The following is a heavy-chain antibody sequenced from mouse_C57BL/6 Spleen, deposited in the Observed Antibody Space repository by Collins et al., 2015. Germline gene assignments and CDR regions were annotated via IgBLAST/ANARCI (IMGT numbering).Heavy chain of an antibody. D-gene: IGHD1-1*01. CDR2: IYPGDGDT. V-gene: IGHV1-80*01. J-gene: IGHJ2*01. CDR3: ARGDTTYYFDY. Sequence: QVQLQQSGAELVKPGASVKISCKASGYAFSNYWMNWVKQRPGKGLEWIGQIYPGDGDTNYNGKFKGKATLTADKSSSTAYMQLSSLTSEDSAVYLCARGDTTYYFDYWGQGTTLTVSS. CDR1: GYAFSNYW.